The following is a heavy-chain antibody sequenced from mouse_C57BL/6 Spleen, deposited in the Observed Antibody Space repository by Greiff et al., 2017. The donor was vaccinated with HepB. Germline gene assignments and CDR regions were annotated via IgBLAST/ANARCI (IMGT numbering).Heavy chain of an antibody. J-gene: IGHJ2*01. Sequence: QVQLQQSGAELARPGASVKLSCKASGYTFTSYGISWVKQRTGQGLEWIGEIYPRSGNTYYNEKFKGKATLTADKSSSTAYMELRSLTSEDSAVYFCARRYYYGISAFYYFDYWGQGTTLTVSS. CDR2: IYPRSGNT. CDR3: ARRYYYGISAFYYFDY. D-gene: IGHD1-1*01. CDR1: GYTFTSYG. V-gene: IGHV1-81*01.